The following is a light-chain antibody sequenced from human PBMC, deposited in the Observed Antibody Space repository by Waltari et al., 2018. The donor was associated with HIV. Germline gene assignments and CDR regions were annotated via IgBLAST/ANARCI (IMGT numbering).Light chain of an antibody. CDR2: DVS. V-gene: IGLV2-11*01. CDR1: SSDVCGYNY. Sequence: QSALTQPRSVSGSPGQSVTISCTGTSSDVCGYNYVSWYQQHPGKAPKLIIYDVSKRPSGVPDRFSGSKSGNTASLTISGLQAEDEADYYCCSYAGSYRGVFGGGTKLTVL. J-gene: IGLJ2*01. CDR3: CSYAGSYRGV.